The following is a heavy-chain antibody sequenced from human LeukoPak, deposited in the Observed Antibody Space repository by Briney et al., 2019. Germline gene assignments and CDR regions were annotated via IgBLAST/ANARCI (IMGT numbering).Heavy chain of an antibody. CDR3: AKRGYYDFWSGPTDDY. J-gene: IGHJ4*02. Sequence: GGSLRLSCAASGFTFSSDAMSWVRQAPGKGLEWVSAISGSGGSTYYADSVKGRFTISRDNSKNTLYLQMNSLRAEDTAVYYCAKRGYYDFWSGPTDDYWGQGTLVTVSS. V-gene: IGHV3-23*01. D-gene: IGHD3-3*01. CDR1: GFTFSSDA. CDR2: ISGSGGST.